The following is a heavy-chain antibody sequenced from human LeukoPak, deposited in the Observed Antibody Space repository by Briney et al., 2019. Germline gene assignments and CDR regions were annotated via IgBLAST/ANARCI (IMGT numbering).Heavy chain of an antibody. Sequence: SETLSHTCTVSGGSISSYYWSWIRQPPGKGLEWIGRIYTSGSTNYNPSLKSRVTMSVDTSKNQISLKLSFMTAADTAVYYCARDPSYSSGWYDYWGQGTLVTVSS. CDR1: GGSISSYY. CDR2: IYTSGST. V-gene: IGHV4-4*07. CDR3: ARDPSYSSGWYDY. J-gene: IGHJ4*02. D-gene: IGHD6-19*01.